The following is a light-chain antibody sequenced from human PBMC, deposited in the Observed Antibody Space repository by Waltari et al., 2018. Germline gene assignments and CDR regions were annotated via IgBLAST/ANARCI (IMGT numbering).Light chain of an antibody. CDR3: SSYAGSNTVI. CDR2: EVK. CDR1: SNDVGGYTY. J-gene: IGLJ2*01. Sequence: QSALTQPPSASGSPGQSVTISCTGTSNDVGGYTYVSWYQQHPDKAPKPIIYEVKTRPSGVPDRFSGSKSDNTASLTVSGLQAGDEADYYCSSYAGSNTVIFGGGTKLTVL. V-gene: IGLV2-8*01.